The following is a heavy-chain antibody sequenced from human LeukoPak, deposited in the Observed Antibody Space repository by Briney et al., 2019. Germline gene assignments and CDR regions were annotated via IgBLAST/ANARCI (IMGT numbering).Heavy chain of an antibody. J-gene: IGHJ4*02. Sequence: PSETLSLTCTVSGGSISSSNYYWGWIRQPAGKGLEWIGSISYSGSTYYNPSLKSRVTISVDTSKNQFSLKLGSVTAADTAVYYCASSSTWYGSGIDNWGQGTLVTVSS. V-gene: IGHV4-39*01. CDR3: ASSSTWYGSGIDN. CDR2: ISYSGST. D-gene: IGHD6-13*01. CDR1: GGSISSSNYY.